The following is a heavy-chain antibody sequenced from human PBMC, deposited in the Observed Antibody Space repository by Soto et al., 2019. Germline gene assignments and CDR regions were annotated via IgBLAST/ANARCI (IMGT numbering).Heavy chain of an antibody. Sequence: GGSLRLSCAASGFTFSSYWMSWVRQAPGKGLEWVANIKQDGSEKYYVDSVKGRFTISRDNAKNSLYLQMNSLRAEDTAVYYCASSSIAARPRHPYFDYWGQGTLVTVSS. CDR3: ASSSIAARPRHPYFDY. CDR1: GFTFSSYW. V-gene: IGHV3-7*01. D-gene: IGHD6-6*01. J-gene: IGHJ4*02. CDR2: IKQDGSEK.